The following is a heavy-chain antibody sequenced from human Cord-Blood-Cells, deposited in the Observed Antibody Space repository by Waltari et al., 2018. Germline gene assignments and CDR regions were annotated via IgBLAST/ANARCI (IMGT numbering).Heavy chain of an antibody. CDR3: ARGRFDVVVVAARAFDI. CDR1: GGPLSGYY. D-gene: IGHD2-15*01. V-gene: IGHV4-34*01. CDR2: INHSGST. Sequence: QVQLQQGGEGLLKPSEPLSPPCPVYGGPLSGYYCSGIRQPPGKGLEWIGEINHSGSTNYNPSLKSRVTISVDTSKNQFSLKLSSVTAADTAVYYCARGRFDVVVVAARAFDIWGQGTMVTVSS. J-gene: IGHJ3*02.